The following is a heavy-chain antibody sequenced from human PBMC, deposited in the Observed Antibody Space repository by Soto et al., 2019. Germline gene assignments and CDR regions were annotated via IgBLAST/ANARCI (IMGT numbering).Heavy chain of an antibody. J-gene: IGHJ2*01. CDR2: INPSGGST. CDR1: GYTFTIYY. Sequence: GASVNVYCKTSGYTFTIYYMHWVRQAPRRGLEWMGIINPSGGSTSYAQKFQGRVTMTRDTSTSTVYMELSSLRSEDTAVYYCAIPNPLLSGDYSRPRSVSWYFDLWGRGTLVTVSS. CDR3: AIPNPLLSGDYSRPRSVSWYFDL. D-gene: IGHD4-17*01. V-gene: IGHV1-46*01.